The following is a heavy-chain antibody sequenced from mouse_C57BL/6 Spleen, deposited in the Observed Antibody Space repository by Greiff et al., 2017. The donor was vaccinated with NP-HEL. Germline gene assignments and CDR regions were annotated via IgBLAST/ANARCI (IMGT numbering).Heavy chain of an antibody. CDR2: ISYDGSN. CDR1: GYSITSGYY. J-gene: IGHJ1*03. V-gene: IGHV3-6*01. Sequence: EVKLQESGPGLVKPSQSLSLTCSVTGYSITSGYYWNWIRQFPGNKLEWMGYISYDGSNNYNPSLKNRISITRDTSKNQFFLKLNSVTTEDTATYYCARGGETYYGSSYGYFDVWGTGTTVTVSS. CDR3: ARGGETYYGSSYGYFDV. D-gene: IGHD1-1*01.